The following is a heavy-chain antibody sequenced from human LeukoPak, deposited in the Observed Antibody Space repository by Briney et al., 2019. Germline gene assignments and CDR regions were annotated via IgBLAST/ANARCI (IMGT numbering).Heavy chain of an antibody. Sequence: GGSLRLSCAASGFSFSSYGMSWVRQAPGKGLEWVSSISGHGGVTYYADSVKGRFIISRDNSKNTLYLQMNSLRVEDTAVYYCTRGHSSGWYYFDYWGHGTLVTVSS. CDR3: TRGHSSGWYYFDY. J-gene: IGHJ4*01. CDR1: GFSFSSYG. CDR2: ISGHGGVT. D-gene: IGHD6-19*01. V-gene: IGHV3-23*01.